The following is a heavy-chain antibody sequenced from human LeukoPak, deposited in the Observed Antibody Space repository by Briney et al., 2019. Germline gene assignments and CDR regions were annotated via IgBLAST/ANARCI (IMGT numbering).Heavy chain of an antibody. J-gene: IGHJ4*02. CDR3: ARGATPTKFEY. V-gene: IGHV4-59*01. CDR1: DGSITNYD. CDR2: VHYSGTA. D-gene: IGHD1-26*01. Sequence: SETLSLTCTVSDGSITNYDWSWVRQPPGKGLEFIGHVHYSGTANYNPSLRSRVTISIDTSKKHFFLKLKSVTAADTAVYYCARGATPTKFEYWGQGTLVTVSS.